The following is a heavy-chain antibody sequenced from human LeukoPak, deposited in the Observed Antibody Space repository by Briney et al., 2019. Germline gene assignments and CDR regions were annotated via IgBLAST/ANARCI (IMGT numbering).Heavy chain of an antibody. CDR2: IFYSGST. V-gene: IGHV4-39*07. Sequence: PSETLSLTCTVSGGSVSSSSYYWGWIRQPPGKGLEWIGTIFYSGSTYYNPSLKSRVTISLDMSNNQFSLQLSSVTAADTAVYYCAREKPLWFGDQNWFDPWGQGTLVTVSS. D-gene: IGHD3-10*01. J-gene: IGHJ5*02. CDR1: GGSVSSSSYY. CDR3: AREKPLWFGDQNWFDP.